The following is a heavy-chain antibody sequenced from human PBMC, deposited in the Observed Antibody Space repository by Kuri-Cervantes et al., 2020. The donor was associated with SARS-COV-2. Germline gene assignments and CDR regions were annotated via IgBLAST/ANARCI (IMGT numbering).Heavy chain of an antibody. V-gene: IGHV4-61*10. CDR3: ARDPNANHNNWFDP. Sequence: SETLSLTCTVSGGSISSPTYYWSWIRQPAGKGLEWIGYIYASVTTKYNPSLKSRVTISVDTSKNQFSLRLSSVTAADTAVYYCARDPNANHNNWFDPWGQGTLVTVSS. D-gene: IGHD4/OR15-4a*01. CDR1: GGSISSPTYY. CDR2: IYASVTT. J-gene: IGHJ5*02.